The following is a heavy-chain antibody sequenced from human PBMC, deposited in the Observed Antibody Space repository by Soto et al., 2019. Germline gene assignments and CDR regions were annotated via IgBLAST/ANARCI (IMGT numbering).Heavy chain of an antibody. V-gene: IGHV4-30-4*01. CDR3: ARCYDFWSVADAYGMDV. CDR1: GGSISSGDYY. J-gene: IGHJ6*02. CDR2: IYHSGSS. Sequence: PSETLSLTCTVSGGSISSGDYYWSWIRQPPGRGLEWIGNIYHSGSSYYSPSLESRVTISVDTSKNQFSLKLSSVTAADTAVYYCARCYDFWSVADAYGMDVWGQGTTVTVSS. D-gene: IGHD3-3*01.